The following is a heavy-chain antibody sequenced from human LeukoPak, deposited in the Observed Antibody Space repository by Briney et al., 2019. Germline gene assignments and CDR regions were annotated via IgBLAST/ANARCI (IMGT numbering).Heavy chain of an antibody. CDR1: GFTFSSYW. CDR2: IKQDGGQK. D-gene: IGHD3-10*01. V-gene: IGHV3-7*01. Sequence: PGVSLRLSCAASGFTFSSYWMSWVRQAPGKGLEWVAIIKQDGGQKYYVDSVKGRFNISRDNAKNSLYLQMNSLRAEDTAVYYCVPIIRGVPLFYWAQGTLVTVSS. CDR3: VPIIRGVPLFY. J-gene: IGHJ4*02.